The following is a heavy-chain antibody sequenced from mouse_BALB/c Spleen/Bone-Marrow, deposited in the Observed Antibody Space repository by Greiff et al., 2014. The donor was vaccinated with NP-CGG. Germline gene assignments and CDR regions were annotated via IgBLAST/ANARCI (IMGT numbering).Heavy chain of an antibody. D-gene: IGHD2-1*01. CDR1: GYTFSSYW. CDR2: ILPGSGSF. CDR3: ARWHYGNYYYAMDY. V-gene: IGHV1-9*01. J-gene: IGHJ4*01. Sequence: QVQLQQSGAELMKPGASVKISCKATGYTFSSYWLEWVIQRPGHGLEWIGEILPGSGSFNYNEKFKGKATFTADTSSNIAYMQLSSLTSEDAAVYYCARWHYGNYYYAMDYWGQGTPVTVSS.